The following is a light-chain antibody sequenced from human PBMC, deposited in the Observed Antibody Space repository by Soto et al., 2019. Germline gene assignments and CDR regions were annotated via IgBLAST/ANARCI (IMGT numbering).Light chain of an antibody. CDR2: AAS. V-gene: IGKV1-17*01. CDR1: QAIRND. CDR3: LQHNSYPFT. J-gene: IGKJ2*01. Sequence: DIQMTQSPSSLSASVGDRVTITCRASQAIRNDLAWFQQKPGKAPKRLIYAASSLQGGVPSRFSGSGSGKDFTLTISSLQPEDFVTYYCLQHNSYPFTFGQGTELDIK.